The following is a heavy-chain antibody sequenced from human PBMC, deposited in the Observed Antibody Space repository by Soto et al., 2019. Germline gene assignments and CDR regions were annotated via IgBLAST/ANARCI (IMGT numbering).Heavy chain of an antibody. J-gene: IGHJ4*02. V-gene: IGHV3-30-3*01. D-gene: IGHD3-22*01. Sequence: QVQLVESGGGVVQPGGSVRLSCAASGFTFSYYAMHWVRQAPGKGLEWLAVISHDGSTKYYADSVKGRFTISRDNSKNTLYLQMSSLRAEDTAIYECARYVARIVVVIDIDHWGQGSLVTVSS. CDR1: GFTFSYYA. CDR3: ARYVARIVVVIDIDH. CDR2: ISHDGSTK.